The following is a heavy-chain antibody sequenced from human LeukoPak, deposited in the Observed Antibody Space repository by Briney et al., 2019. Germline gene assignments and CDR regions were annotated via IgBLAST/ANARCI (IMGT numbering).Heavy chain of an antibody. CDR3: ASDRYFGAICSNC. J-gene: IGHJ4*02. CDR2: ITHIVDTA. V-gene: IGHV1-69*05. CDR1: GGTFSSYA. D-gene: IGHD2-15*01. Sequence: AVQVSFKASGGTFSSYAISWVRQAPGQGLEWMGGITHIVDTANYPQKFQSRATNTTDESTSTSRMALSSPRSEATTVYCWASDRYFGAICSNCWGERTPVTPSS.